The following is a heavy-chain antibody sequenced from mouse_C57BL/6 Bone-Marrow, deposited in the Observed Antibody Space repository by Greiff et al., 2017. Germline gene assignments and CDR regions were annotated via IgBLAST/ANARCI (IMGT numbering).Heavy chain of an antibody. D-gene: IGHD2-3*01. V-gene: IGHV1-64*01. CDR2: IHPNSGST. Sequence: QVQLQQPGAELVKPGASVKLSCKASGYTFTSYWMHWLKQRPGQGLEWIGMIHPNSGSTNYNEKFKSKATLTVDKSSSTAYMQLSSLTSEDSAVYYCARDDGYAMDYWGQGTSVTVSS. CDR3: ARDDGYAMDY. J-gene: IGHJ4*01. CDR1: GYTFTSYW.